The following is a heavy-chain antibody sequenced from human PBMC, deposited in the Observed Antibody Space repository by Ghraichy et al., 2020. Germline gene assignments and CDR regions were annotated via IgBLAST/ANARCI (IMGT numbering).Heavy chain of an antibody. V-gene: IGHV3-7*01. J-gene: IGHJ5*02. D-gene: IGHD3-10*01. CDR1: GFTFSSYW. CDR3: ARLSGSRRNWFDP. Sequence: GGSLRLSCAASGFTFSSYWMSWVRQAPGKGLEWVANIKQDGSEKYYVDSVKGRFTISRDNAKNSLYLQMNSLRAEDTAVYYCARLSGSRRNWFDPWGQGTLVTVSS. CDR2: IKQDGSEK.